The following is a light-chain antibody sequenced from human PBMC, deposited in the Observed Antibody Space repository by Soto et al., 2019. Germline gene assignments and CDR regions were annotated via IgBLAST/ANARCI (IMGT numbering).Light chain of an antibody. Sequence: SVLTQPASVSGSPGQSITISCTGTDSDVASYNYVSWYQQYPGKAPQLIIYEVSNRPSGVSNRFSGSKSGNTASLTISGLQAEDEADYYCSSYTSRSTYVFGTGTKLTVL. CDR2: EVS. V-gene: IGLV2-14*01. CDR3: SSYTSRSTYV. J-gene: IGLJ1*01. CDR1: DSDVASYNY.